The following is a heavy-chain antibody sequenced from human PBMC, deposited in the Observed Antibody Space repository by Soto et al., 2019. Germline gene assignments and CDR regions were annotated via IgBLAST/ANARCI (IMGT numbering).Heavy chain of an antibody. CDR3: ARTVTTEYCSGGSCPTLDY. Sequence: SETLSLTCTVSGGSISSGDYYWSWIRQPPGKGLEWIGYIYYSGSTYYNPSLKSRVTVSVDTSKNQFSLKLSSVTAADTAVYYCARTVTTEYCSGGSCPTLDYWGQGTLVTVSS. J-gene: IGHJ4*02. V-gene: IGHV4-30-4*01. CDR2: IYYSGST. D-gene: IGHD2-15*01. CDR1: GGSISSGDYY.